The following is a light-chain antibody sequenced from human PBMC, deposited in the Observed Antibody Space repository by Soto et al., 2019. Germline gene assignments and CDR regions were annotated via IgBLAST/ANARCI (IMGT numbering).Light chain of an antibody. CDR3: QQYGRSPFT. CDR1: QSVSSSY. J-gene: IGKJ3*01. V-gene: IGKV3-20*01. Sequence: EIVLTPSPGTLSLSPGERATLSCRASQSVSSSYLAWYQQKPGQAPRLLIYGASSRATGIPDRFSASGSGTDFTLTISRLEPEDFAVYYCQQYGRSPFTFGPGTKVDIK. CDR2: GAS.